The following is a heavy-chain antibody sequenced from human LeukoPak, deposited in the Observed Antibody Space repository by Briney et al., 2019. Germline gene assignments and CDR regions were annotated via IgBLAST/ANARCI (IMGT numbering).Heavy chain of an antibody. D-gene: IGHD3-16*01. J-gene: IGHJ4*02. CDR2: INPDGGGK. V-gene: IGHV3-7*01. CDR1: GFTFSNAW. Sequence: GGSLRLSCAASGFTFSNAWMSWVRQAPGKGLEWVANINPDGGGKDYVDSVKGRFTISRDNTKNSLYLQMSGLRVEDTAIYYCAQGAFWGQGTMVTVSA. CDR3: AQGAF.